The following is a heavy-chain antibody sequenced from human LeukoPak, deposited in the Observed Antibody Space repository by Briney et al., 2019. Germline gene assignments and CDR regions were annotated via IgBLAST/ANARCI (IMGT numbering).Heavy chain of an antibody. V-gene: IGHV4-39*07. J-gene: IGHJ2*01. CDR3: ARRPIAVAANWYFDL. D-gene: IGHD6-19*01. Sequence: KPSETLSFTCTVSGGSISSSSYYWGWIRQPPGKGLEWIGSIYYSGSTNYNPSLKSRVTISLDTSKNQFSLKLSSVTAADTAVYYCARRPIAVAANWYFDLWGRGTLVTVSS. CDR1: GGSISSSSYY. CDR2: IYYSGST.